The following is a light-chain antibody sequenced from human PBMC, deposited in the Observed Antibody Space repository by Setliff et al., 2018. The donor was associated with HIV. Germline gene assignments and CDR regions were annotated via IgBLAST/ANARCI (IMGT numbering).Light chain of an antibody. CDR1: SSDVGNFNL. J-gene: IGLJ1*01. CDR2: EVS. Sequence: QSVLAQPASVSGSPGQSITISRTGTSSDVGNFNLVSWYQQLPGKAPKLMIFEVSKRPSGVSNRFSGSKSGNTASLTISGLQAEDEADYYCCSHAGSRTYVFGTGTKVTVL. V-gene: IGLV2-23*02. CDR3: CSHAGSRTYV.